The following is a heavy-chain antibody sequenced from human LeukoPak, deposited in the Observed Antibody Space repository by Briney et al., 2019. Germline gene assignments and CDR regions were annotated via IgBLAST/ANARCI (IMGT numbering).Heavy chain of an antibody. CDR2: IYSGGDT. V-gene: IGHV3-66*01. CDR1: GFTVSNNY. Sequence: GGSLRLSCAASGFTVSNNYMNWVRQAPGKGLEWVSLIYSGGDTSYADSVKGRFTVSRDHSKNTLYLQMNSLRAEDTAVYYCAKDTYGTVTTPIDYWGQGTLVTVSS. J-gene: IGHJ4*02. CDR3: AKDTYGTVTTPIDY. D-gene: IGHD4-17*01.